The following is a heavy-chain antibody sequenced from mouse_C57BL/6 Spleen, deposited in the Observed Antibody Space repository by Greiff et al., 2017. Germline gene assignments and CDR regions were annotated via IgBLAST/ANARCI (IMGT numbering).Heavy chain of an antibody. CDR1: GYTFTSYW. CDR2: IDPSDSYT. D-gene: IGHD2-5*01. Sequence: QVHVKQPGAELVRPGTSVKLSCKASGYTFTSYWMHWVKQRPGQGLEWIGVIDPSDSYTNYNQKFKGKATLTVDTSSSTAYMQLSSLTSEDSAVYYCARKAYYSNFYYYAMDYWGQGTSVTVSS. CDR3: ARKAYYSNFYYYAMDY. V-gene: IGHV1-59*01. J-gene: IGHJ4*01.